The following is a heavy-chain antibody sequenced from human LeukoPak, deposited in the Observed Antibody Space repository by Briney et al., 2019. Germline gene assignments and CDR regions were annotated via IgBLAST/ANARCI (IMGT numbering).Heavy chain of an antibody. D-gene: IGHD6-13*01. J-gene: IGHJ6*02. CDR1: GFRFSSYA. V-gene: IGHV3-23*01. CDR3: ARGEQLGSHYYGMDV. CDR2: ISGSGVST. Sequence: PGGSLRLSFAVSGFRFSSYAMSWVRQAPGKGLEWVSAISGSGVSTYYADSVKGRFTVSRDNSKNTLYLQMNSLRAEDTAVYYCARGEQLGSHYYGMDVWGQGTTVTVSS.